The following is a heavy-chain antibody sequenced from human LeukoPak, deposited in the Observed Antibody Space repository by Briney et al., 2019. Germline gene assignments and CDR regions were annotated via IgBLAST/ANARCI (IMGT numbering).Heavy chain of an antibody. D-gene: IGHD1-26*01. Sequence: GGSLRLFCAASGXDFIRYWVHWVRQVPGKGLVCVSRINIDWTTTNYADSVKGRFTVSTDNAKNTLFLQLSSLRVEDTAVYYCARDSYELGATFDYWGQGTLVTVSS. J-gene: IGHJ4*02. CDR2: INIDWTTT. V-gene: IGHV3-74*01. CDR1: GXDFIRYW. CDR3: ARDSYELGATFDY.